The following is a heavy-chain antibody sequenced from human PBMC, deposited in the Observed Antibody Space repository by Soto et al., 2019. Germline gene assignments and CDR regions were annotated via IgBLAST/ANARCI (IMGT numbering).Heavy chain of an antibody. CDR3: GRFYCISSTCHYGMDV. J-gene: IGHJ6*02. Sequence: PGESLKISCKGSGYRFTNYWIAWVRQMPGKGLEWMGIIYPDDSDTRYSPSFQGQVTISADKSISTAYLQWSSLKASDTAMYYYGRFYCISSTCHYGMDVWGQGTTVTVSS. CDR2: IYPDDSDT. V-gene: IGHV5-51*01. CDR1: GYRFTNYW. D-gene: IGHD2-2*01.